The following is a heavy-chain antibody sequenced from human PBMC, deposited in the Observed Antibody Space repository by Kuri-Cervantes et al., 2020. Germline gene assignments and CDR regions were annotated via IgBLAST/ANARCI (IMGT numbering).Heavy chain of an antibody. CDR3: ARARGYKIEFGH. V-gene: IGHV1-18*01. Sequence: ASVKVSCKGSGYSFNSHGIGWVRQAPGQGLEWMGWISAYNGDTRYAQKFQGRVTMTTDRTTSTAYMELSSLRSEDTAVYYCARARGYKIEFGHWGQGTLVTVSS. J-gene: IGHJ4*02. D-gene: IGHD5-18*01. CDR1: GYSFNSHG. CDR2: ISAYNGDT.